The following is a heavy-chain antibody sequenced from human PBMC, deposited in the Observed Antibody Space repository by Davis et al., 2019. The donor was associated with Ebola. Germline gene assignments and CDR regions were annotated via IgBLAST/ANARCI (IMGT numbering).Heavy chain of an antibody. J-gene: IGHJ4*02. V-gene: IGHV3-23*01. CDR1: GFTFSSYA. Sequence: GESLKISCAASGFTFSSYAMSWVRQAPGKGLEWVSVISGSGGSTYYAESVKGRFGISRDNSKNMLYLEMNSLRAEDTALYYCAREIGGSGWYSVDYWGQGTLVTVSS. CDR2: ISGSGGST. CDR3: AREIGGSGWYSVDY. D-gene: IGHD6-19*01.